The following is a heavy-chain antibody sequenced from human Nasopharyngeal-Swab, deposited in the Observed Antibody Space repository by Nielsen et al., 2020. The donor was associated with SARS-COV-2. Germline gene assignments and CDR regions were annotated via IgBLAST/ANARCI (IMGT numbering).Heavy chain of an antibody. CDR2: ISSSSSTI. Sequence: WIRQPPGKGLEWVSYISSSSSTIYYADSVKGRFTISRDNAKNSLYLQMNSLRAEDTAMYYCASETLRYCSSTSCQDYWGQGTLVTVSS. J-gene: IGHJ4*02. D-gene: IGHD2-2*01. V-gene: IGHV3-48*04. CDR3: ASETLRYCSSTSCQDY.